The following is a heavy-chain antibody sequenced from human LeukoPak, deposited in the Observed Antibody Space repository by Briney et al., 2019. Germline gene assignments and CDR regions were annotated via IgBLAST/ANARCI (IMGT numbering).Heavy chain of an antibody. CDR1: GFTFSNAW. V-gene: IGHV3-15*01. CDR2: IKSKTDGGTT. CDR3: TFAYYYDSSGYYYGRDY. Sequence: GGSLRLSCAASGFTFSNAWMSWVRQAPGKGLEWVGRIKSKTDGGTTDYAAPVKGRFTIPRDDSKNTLYLQMNSLKTEDTAVYYCTFAYYYDSSGYYYGRDYWGQGTLVTVSS. J-gene: IGHJ4*02. D-gene: IGHD3-22*01.